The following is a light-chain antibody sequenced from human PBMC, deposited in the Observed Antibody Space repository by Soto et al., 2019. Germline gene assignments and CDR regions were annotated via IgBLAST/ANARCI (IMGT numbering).Light chain of an antibody. Sequence: DIQMTQSPSSVSASVGDRVTMTCRASQGFSSWLAWYQQKPGKAPKLLIYAASSLQSGVPSRFSGGGSGTDFTLTISSLQPEDFATYYCQQASSFPLTFGGGTKVEIK. CDR1: QGFSSW. J-gene: IGKJ4*01. CDR2: AAS. V-gene: IGKV1-12*01. CDR3: QQASSFPLT.